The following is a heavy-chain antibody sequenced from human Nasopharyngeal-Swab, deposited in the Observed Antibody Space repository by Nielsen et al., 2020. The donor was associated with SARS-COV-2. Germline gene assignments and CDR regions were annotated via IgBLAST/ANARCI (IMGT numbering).Heavy chain of an antibody. CDR1: GFIFSASA. CDR2: IGDKDHNYAT. Sequence: GGSLRLSCAASGFIFSASAMHWVRQASGKGLEWLGRIGDKDHNYATTYGAAVKGRFTISRDDSKNTAFLQMDSLKTEDTALYYCTTDFYFDYWGQGTLVTVSS. J-gene: IGHJ4*02. V-gene: IGHV3-73*01. CDR3: TTDFYFDY.